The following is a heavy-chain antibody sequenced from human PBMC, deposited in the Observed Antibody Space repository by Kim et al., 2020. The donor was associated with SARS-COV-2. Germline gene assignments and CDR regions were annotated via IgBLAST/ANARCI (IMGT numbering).Heavy chain of an antibody. J-gene: IGHJ6*02. Sequence: GGSLRLSCTASGFTFSTYWMNWVRQAPGKGLEWLASIKVDGSETYYVDSVKGRFTISRDNAKSSLYLQMNSLRAEDTAVYYCARERWIQLSDHSYYYYGLDVWGQGTRVTV. D-gene: IGHD5-18*01. V-gene: IGHV3-7*03. CDR1: GFTFSTYW. CDR3: ARERWIQLSDHSYYYYGLDV. CDR2: IKVDGSET.